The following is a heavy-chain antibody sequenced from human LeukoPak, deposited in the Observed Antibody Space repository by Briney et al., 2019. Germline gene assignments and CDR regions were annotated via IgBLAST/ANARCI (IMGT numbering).Heavy chain of an antibody. J-gene: IGHJ4*02. Sequence: GGSLRLSCAASGFSFSDHYMDWVRQAPGKGLEWVSAISASGGKTYYADSVKGRFTISRDNSKNTLYLQMNSLRAEDTAVYYCAKDRSMVRGSLGYWGQGTLVTVSS. CDR3: AKDRSMVRGSLGY. CDR1: GFSFSDHY. CDR2: ISASGGKT. D-gene: IGHD3-10*01. V-gene: IGHV3-23*01.